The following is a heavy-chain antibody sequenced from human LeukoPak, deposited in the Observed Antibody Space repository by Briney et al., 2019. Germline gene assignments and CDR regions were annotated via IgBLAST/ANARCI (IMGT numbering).Heavy chain of an antibody. V-gene: IGHV4-39*01. Sequence: PSETLSLTCTVSGGSISGSSYYWGWIRQPPGKGLEWIGSIYYSGSTYYNPSLKSRVTISVDTSKNQFSLKLSSVTAADTAVYYCARLSSSSWYVFDYWGQGTLVTVSS. CDR1: GGSISGSSYY. CDR3: ARLSSSSWYVFDY. CDR2: IYYSGST. D-gene: IGHD6-13*01. J-gene: IGHJ4*02.